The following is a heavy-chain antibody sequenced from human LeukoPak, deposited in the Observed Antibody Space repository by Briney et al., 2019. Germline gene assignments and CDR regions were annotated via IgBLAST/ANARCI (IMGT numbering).Heavy chain of an antibody. D-gene: IGHD3-3*01. CDR3: AREYNDFWSGYYTLDAFDI. J-gene: IGHJ3*02. CDR1: GFTFSSYS. CDR2: ISSSSSTI. V-gene: IGHV3-48*01. Sequence: GGSLRLSCAASGFTFSSYSMNWVRQAPGKGLEWVSYISSSSSTIYYADSVKGRFTISRDNAKNSLYLQMNSLRAEDTAVYYCAREYNDFWSGYYTLDAFDIWGQGTMVTVSS.